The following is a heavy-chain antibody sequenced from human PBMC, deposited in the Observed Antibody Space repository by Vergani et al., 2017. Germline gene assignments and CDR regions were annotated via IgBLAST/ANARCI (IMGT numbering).Heavy chain of an antibody. V-gene: IGHV4-39*01. CDR3: ARHADPLVLRFLEWLPNRDNWFDP. CDR1: GGSISSSSYY. D-gene: IGHD3-3*01. Sequence: QLQLQESGPGLVKPSETLSLTCTVSGGSISSSSYYWGWIRQPPGKGLEWIGSIYYSGSTYYNPSLKSRVTISVDTSKNQFSLKLSSVTAADTAVYYCARHADPLVLRFLEWLPNRDNWFDPWGQGTLVTVSS. J-gene: IGHJ5*02. CDR2: IYYSGST.